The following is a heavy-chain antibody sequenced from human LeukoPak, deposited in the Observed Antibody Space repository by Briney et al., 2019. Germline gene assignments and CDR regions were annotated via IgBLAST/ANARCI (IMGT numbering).Heavy chain of an antibody. CDR1: GFTFSSYW. V-gene: IGHV3-7*01. Sequence: GGSLRLSCAASGFTFSSYWMSWVRQAPGKGLEWVANIKQDGSEKYYVDSVKGRFTISRDNAKSSLYLQMNSLRAEDTAVYYCARDKFKREWLDPEFFQHWGQGTLVTVSS. CDR3: ARDKFKREWLDPEFFQH. D-gene: IGHD6-19*01. CDR2: IKQDGSEK. J-gene: IGHJ1*01.